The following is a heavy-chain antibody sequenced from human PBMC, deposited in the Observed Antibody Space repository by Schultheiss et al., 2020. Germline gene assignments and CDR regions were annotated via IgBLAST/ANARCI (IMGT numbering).Heavy chain of an antibody. D-gene: IGHD2-2*01. CDR3: ARVRDCSSTSCRYYYYYGMDV. V-gene: IGHV4-4*02. CDR1: GGSIGSSNW. Sequence: SETLSLTCAVSGGSIGSSNWWSWVRQPPGKGLEWIGEIYHSGSTNYNPSLKSRVTISVDKSKNQFSLKLSSVTAADTAVYYCARVRDCSSTSCRYYYYYGMDVWGKGTTVTVSS. CDR2: IYHSGST. J-gene: IGHJ6*04.